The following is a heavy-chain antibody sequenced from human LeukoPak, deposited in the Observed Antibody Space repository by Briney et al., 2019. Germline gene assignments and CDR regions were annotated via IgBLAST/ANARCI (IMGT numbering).Heavy chain of an antibody. Sequence: ASVKVSCKASGYTSSGYYMHWVRQAPGQGLEWMGWINPNSGDTNYAQKFQGRVTMTRDTSISTAYMELSRLRSDDTAVYYCARGLGYYDILTGRDPSHYYGMDVWGQGTTVTVSS. D-gene: IGHD3-9*01. CDR2: INPNSGDT. CDR3: ARGLGYYDILTGRDPSHYYGMDV. J-gene: IGHJ6*02. V-gene: IGHV1-2*02. CDR1: GYTSSGYY.